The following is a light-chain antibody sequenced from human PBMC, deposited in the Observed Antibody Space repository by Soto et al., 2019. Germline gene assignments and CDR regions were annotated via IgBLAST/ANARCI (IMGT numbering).Light chain of an antibody. V-gene: IGKV3-20*01. CDR3: QQYGSTPWT. CDR2: GTS. J-gene: IGKJ1*01. CDR1: QSVSSTY. Sequence: EIVLTQSPRTLSLSPGEKATLSCRASQSVSSTYLAWYQHKPGQAPRLLISGTSNRATGIPDRFSGSGSGTDFTLTISRLEPEDFAVYYCQQYGSTPWTFGQGIKVDIK.